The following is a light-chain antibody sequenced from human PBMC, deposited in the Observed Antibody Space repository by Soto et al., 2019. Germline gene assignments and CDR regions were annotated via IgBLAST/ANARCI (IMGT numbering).Light chain of an antibody. CDR1: QDISSY. V-gene: IGKV1-8*01. CDR2: AAS. Sequence: AIRMTQSPSSFSASTGDRVTITCRASQDISSYLAWYQQKPGKAPKVLIYAASTLQSGVPSRFIGSGSGTDFTLTISGLQSEDFATYYCQQYHTYPPLTFGGGTKVEIK. CDR3: QQYHTYPPLT. J-gene: IGKJ4*01.